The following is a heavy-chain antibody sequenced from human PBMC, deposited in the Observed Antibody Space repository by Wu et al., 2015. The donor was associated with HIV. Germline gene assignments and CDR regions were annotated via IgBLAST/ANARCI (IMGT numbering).Heavy chain of an antibody. CDR3: ARVTIFGVLPMDV. V-gene: IGHV1-2*02. CDR2: INPNSGGT. J-gene: IGHJ6*04. D-gene: IGHD3-3*01. CDR1: GYTFTDYY. Sequence: QLQLEQSGAEVKKPGASVKVSCKASGYTFTDYYVHWVRQAPGQGLEWLGWINPNSGGTNYAQKFQGRVTMTRDTSISTAYMDLSRLRCDDTAVYYCARVTIFGVLPMDVWGKGTTVTVSS.